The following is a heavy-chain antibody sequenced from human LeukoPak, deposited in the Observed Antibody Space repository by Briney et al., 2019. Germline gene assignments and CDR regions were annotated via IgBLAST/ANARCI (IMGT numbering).Heavy chain of an antibody. CDR2: ISGSGGST. Sequence: SGGSLRLSCAASGFTFSSYAMSWVRQAPGKWLEWVSAISGSGGSTYYADSVKGRFTISRDNSKNTLYLQMNSLRAEDPAVYYCAKDLTDRYFDYWRQGALVTVSS. CDR3: AKDLTDRYFDY. CDR1: GFTFSSYA. V-gene: IGHV3-23*01. D-gene: IGHD1-14*01. J-gene: IGHJ4*02.